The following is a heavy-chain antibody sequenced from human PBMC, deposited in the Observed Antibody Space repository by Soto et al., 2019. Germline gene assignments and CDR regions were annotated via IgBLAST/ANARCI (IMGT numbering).Heavy chain of an antibody. J-gene: IGHJ3*02. CDR2: INHSGST. CDR3: ERVHGDYDLGLMGDAFDI. D-gene: IGHD4-17*01. V-gene: IGHV4-34*01. Sequence: PSETLSLTCAVYGGSFSGYYWSWIRQPPGKGLEWIGEINHSGSTNYNPSLKSRVTISVDTSKNQFSLKLSSVTAAVTAVYYCERVHGDYDLGLMGDAFDIWGQGTMVTVSS. CDR1: GGSFSGYY.